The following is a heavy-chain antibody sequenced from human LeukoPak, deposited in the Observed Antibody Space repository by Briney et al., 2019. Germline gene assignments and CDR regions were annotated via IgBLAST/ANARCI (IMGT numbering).Heavy chain of an antibody. D-gene: IGHD1-26*01. J-gene: IGHJ4*02. CDR2: ISGNGDNT. Sequence: GGSLRLSCAASGFTFSSYSMNWVRQALGKGLEWVSAISGNGDNTYYAGSVKGRFTVSRDNSKNTLYLQMNSLRAEDTAVYYCAKGNSGSYSPIFDYWGQGTLVTVSS. CDR3: AKGNSGSYSPIFDY. CDR1: GFTFSSYS. V-gene: IGHV3-23*01.